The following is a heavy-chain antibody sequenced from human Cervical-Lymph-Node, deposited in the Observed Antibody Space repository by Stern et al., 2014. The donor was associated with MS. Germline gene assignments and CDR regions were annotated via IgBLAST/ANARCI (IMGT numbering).Heavy chain of an antibody. CDR3: ARGGLYYYYSGMDV. Sequence: QLVQSGAAVKKPGSSVKVSCKASGVSFSNSSITWVRQAPGQGLEWVGRIIPLFGTTHYAQLFQGRVTITADESTIPSYMELSSLRSEDTAVYYCARGGLYYYYSGMDVWGQGTTVTGTS. J-gene: IGHJ6*02. CDR2: IIPLFGTT. CDR1: GVSFSNSS. V-gene: IGHV1-69*01.